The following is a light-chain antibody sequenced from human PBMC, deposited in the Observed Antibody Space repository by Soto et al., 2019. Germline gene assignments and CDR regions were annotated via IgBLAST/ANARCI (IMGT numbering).Light chain of an antibody. CDR3: CSYPGSSTFDVV. V-gene: IGLV2-23*03. Sequence: QSALTQPASVSGSPGQSITISCTGTSSDVGSYNLVSWYQQHPGKAPKLMIYEGSKRPSGVSNRFSGSKSGNTASLTISGLQAEDEADYYCCSYPGSSTFDVVFGGGTKLTVL. CDR1: SSDVGSYNL. CDR2: EGS. J-gene: IGLJ2*01.